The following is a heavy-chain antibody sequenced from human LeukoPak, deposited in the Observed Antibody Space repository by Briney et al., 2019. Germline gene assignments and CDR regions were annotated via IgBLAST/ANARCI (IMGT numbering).Heavy chain of an antibody. V-gene: IGHV1-69*06. D-gene: IGHD3-10*01. CDR3: ARGSVVRGVIITSGFDY. Sequence: SVKVSCKASGGTFSSYAISWVRQAPGQGLEWMGRIIPIFGTANYAQKFQGRVTIPADKSTSTAYMELSSLRSEDTAVYYCARGSVVRGVIITSGFDYWGQGTLVTVSS. J-gene: IGHJ4*02. CDR1: GGTFSSYA. CDR2: IIPIFGTA.